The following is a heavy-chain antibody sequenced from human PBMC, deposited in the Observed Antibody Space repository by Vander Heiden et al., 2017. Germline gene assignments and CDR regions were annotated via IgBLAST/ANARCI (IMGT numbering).Heavy chain of an antibody. Sequence: QLQLQESGPGLVKPSETLSLTCTVPGGSNSSSSYYCGWFRQPRGQGLEWIGSIYYSGSTYYNPSLKSRVTISVDTSKNQFSLKLSSVTAADTAVYYCARLRQKTYYYDSSGRAWFDPWGQGTLVTVSS. CDR1: GGSNSSSSYY. CDR2: IYYSGST. J-gene: IGHJ5*02. CDR3: ARLRQKTYYYDSSGRAWFDP. V-gene: IGHV4-39*01. D-gene: IGHD3-22*01.